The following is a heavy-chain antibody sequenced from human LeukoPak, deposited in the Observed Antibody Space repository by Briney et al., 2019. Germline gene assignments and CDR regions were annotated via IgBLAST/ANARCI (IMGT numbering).Heavy chain of an antibody. J-gene: IGHJ4*02. CDR3: ARHPKPSPGLRYSNGYFDY. D-gene: IGHD3-9*01. CDR2: VYPGDSDT. V-gene: IGHV5-51*01. Sequence: GESLKISCKGSGYSFTSYWIGWVRQMPGKGLEWMGIVYPGDSDTRYSPSFQGQVTISADKSIGTAYLQWSSLKASDTAMYYCARHPKPSPGLRYSNGYFDYWGQGTLVTVSS. CDR1: GYSFTSYW.